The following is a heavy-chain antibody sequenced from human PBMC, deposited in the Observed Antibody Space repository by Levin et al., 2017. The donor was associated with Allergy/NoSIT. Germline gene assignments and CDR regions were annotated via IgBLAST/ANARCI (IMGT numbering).Heavy chain of an antibody. CDR3: AKDIFWWDGGKGEVGDY. J-gene: IGHJ4*02. V-gene: IGHV3-23*01. CDR2: ISASGGGT. CDR1: GFTFSTYA. D-gene: IGHD2-21*01. Sequence: PGESLKISCAASGFTFSTYAMSWVRQAPGKGLEWVSGISASGGGTYYADSVKGRFTISRDNSKNTLYLRMNSLRAEDTAVYYCAKDIFWWDGGKGEVGDYWGQGTLVTVSS.